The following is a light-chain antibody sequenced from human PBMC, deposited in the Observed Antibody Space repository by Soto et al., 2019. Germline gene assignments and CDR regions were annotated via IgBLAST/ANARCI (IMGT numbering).Light chain of an antibody. Sequence: DIQMTQSPSTLSASVGDRVTITCRASQDISSYLTWYQQEAGKAPKLLIYAASILQSGVPSRFSGSGSGADFTLTISNLQPEDSATYYCQQFNTYPLTFGGGTKVDIK. CDR1: QDISSY. J-gene: IGKJ4*01. V-gene: IGKV1-9*01. CDR2: AAS. CDR3: QQFNTYPLT.